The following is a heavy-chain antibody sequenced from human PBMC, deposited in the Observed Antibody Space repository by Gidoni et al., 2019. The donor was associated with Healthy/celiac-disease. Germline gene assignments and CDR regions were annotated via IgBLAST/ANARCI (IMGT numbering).Heavy chain of an antibody. J-gene: IGHJ6*02. Sequence: QVQLVESGGGVVQPGRSLRLSCAASGFTFRSYGMHWVRQAPGKGLEWVAVIWYDGSNKDYADSVKGRFTISRDNSKNTLYLQMNSLRAEDTAVYYCAREGSGSYSETGMDVWGQGTTVTVSS. CDR3: AREGSGSYSETGMDV. CDR1: GFTFRSYG. CDR2: IWYDGSNK. V-gene: IGHV3-33*01. D-gene: IGHD1-26*01.